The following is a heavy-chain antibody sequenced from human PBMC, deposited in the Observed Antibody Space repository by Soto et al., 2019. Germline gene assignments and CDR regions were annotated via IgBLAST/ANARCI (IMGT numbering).Heavy chain of an antibody. Sequence: SETLSLTCTVSGGSISSYYWSWIRQPPGKGLEWIGYIYYSGSTNYNPSLKSRVTISVDTSKNQFSLKLSSVTAADTAVYYCARARGDYYFDYWGKGTLVTVAS. CDR1: GGSISSYY. D-gene: IGHD4-17*01. V-gene: IGHV4-59*01. CDR2: IYYSGST. CDR3: ARARGDYYFDY. J-gene: IGHJ4*02.